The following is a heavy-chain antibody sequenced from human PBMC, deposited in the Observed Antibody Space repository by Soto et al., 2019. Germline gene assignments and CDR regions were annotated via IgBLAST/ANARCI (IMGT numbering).Heavy chain of an antibody. CDR3: AMGWELPDEYFQH. CDR2: MNPNSGNT. J-gene: IGHJ1*01. Sequence: GASVKVSCKASGYTFTSYDINWVRQATGQGLEWMGWMNPNSGNTGYAQKFQGRVTMTRNTSISTAYMELSSLRSEDTAVYYCAMGWELPDEYFQHWCQGILVTVS. V-gene: IGHV1-8*01. D-gene: IGHD1-26*01. CDR1: GYTFTSYD.